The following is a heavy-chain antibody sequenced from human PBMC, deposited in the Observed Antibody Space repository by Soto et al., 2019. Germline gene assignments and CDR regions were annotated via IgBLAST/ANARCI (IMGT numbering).Heavy chain of an antibody. Sequence: QVQLVQSGAEVREPGASVKVSCKASGYSFTSLDINWVRQTAGQGLEGMGWMQPSTGRTGYAQKFQGRVTMTRDTAINTDYIELTTLTSDDTAFYSCARGFRAGVDYWGQGTLVTVSS. J-gene: IGHJ4*02. CDR1: GYSFTSLD. V-gene: IGHV1-8*01. D-gene: IGHD1-26*01. CDR3: ARGFRAGVDY. CDR2: MQPSTGRT.